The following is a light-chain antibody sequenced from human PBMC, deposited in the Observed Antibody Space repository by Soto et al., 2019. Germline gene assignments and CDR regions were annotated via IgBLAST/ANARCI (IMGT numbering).Light chain of an antibody. CDR2: SNN. Sequence: QSVLTQPPSASGTPGQRVTISCSGSSSNIGSNTVNWYQQLPGTAPKLLIYSNNQRPSGVPDRFSGSNSGTSVSLAISGLQSEDEADYYCAAWDDSLNGVVFGGGTKVTVL. CDR1: SSNIGSNT. J-gene: IGLJ3*02. CDR3: AAWDDSLNGVV. V-gene: IGLV1-44*01.